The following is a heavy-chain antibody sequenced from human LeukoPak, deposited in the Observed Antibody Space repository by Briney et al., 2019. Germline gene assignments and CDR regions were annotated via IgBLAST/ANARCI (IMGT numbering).Heavy chain of an antibody. CDR1: GGSISSYY. J-gene: IGHJ4*02. Sequence: SETLSLTCTVSGGSISSYYWSWIRQPPGKGLEWIGYIYYSGSTNYNLSLKSRVTISVDTSKNQFSLKLSSVTAADTAVYYCARQGGIAAAGRELDYWGQGTLVTVSS. V-gene: IGHV4-59*08. CDR2: IYYSGST. D-gene: IGHD6-13*01. CDR3: ARQGGIAAAGRELDY.